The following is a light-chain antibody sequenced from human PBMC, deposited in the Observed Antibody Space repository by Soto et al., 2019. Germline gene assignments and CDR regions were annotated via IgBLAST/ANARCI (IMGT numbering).Light chain of an antibody. CDR3: NSYAGSNNFL. V-gene: IGLV2-8*01. Sequence: QSALTQPPSASGSPGQSVTISCTGTSSDVGGYNYVSWYQQHPVKAPKLMIYEVSKRPSGVPDRFSGSKSGNTASLTVSGLQAEDEADYYCNSYAGSNNFLFGTGTKLTVL. CDR1: SSDVGGYNY. J-gene: IGLJ1*01. CDR2: EVS.